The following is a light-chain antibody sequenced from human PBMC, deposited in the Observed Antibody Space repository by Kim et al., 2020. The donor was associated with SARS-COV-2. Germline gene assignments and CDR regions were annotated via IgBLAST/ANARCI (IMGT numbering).Light chain of an antibody. Sequence: LSPGERATLSCRASQNIGNWLAWYQQKSGQAPSLLMSDASNRATGIPARFSGSWSGTDFTLTISGLEPEDFAVYYCQQHSTWPLTFGGGTKVDIK. J-gene: IGKJ4*01. CDR2: DAS. V-gene: IGKV3-11*01. CDR1: QNIGNW. CDR3: QQHSTWPLT.